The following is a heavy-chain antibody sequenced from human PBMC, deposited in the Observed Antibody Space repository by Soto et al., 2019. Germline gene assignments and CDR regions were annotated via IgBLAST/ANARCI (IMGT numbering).Heavy chain of an antibody. CDR1: GDSVSSNGAA. Sequence: SQTLSLTCAISGDSVSSNGAAWNWIRQSPSRGLEWLGRTYYRSRWHSDYAPSVKSRITVNPDTSQNQFSLQLNSVTPEDTAIYYCARDPPGFNSAFDFWGQGTLVTVSS. V-gene: IGHV6-1*01. J-gene: IGHJ4*02. CDR3: ARDPPGFNSAFDF. D-gene: IGHD4-4*01. CDR2: TYYRSRWHS.